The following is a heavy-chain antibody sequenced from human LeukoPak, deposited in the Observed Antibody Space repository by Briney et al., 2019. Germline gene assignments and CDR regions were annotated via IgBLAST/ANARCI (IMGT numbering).Heavy chain of an antibody. CDR3: ARKLSRLLKREYHYYMDV. J-gene: IGHJ6*03. Sequence: PSETLSLTCAVYGGSFSGYYWSWIRQPPGKGLEWIGEINHSGSTNYNPSLKSRVTISVDTSKNQFSLKLSSVTAADTAVYYCARKLSRLLKREYHYYMDVWGKGTTVTVSS. V-gene: IGHV4-34*01. CDR2: INHSGST. CDR1: GGSFSGYY. D-gene: IGHD1-26*01.